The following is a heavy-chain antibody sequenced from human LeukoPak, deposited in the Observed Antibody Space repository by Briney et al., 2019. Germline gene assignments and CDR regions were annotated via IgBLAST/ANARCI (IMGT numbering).Heavy chain of an antibody. CDR2: ISYDGSNK. CDR3: ARSPAERYSPPYYYGMDV. Sequence: PGRSLRLSCAASGFTFSSYAMHWVRQAPGKGLEWVAVISYDGSNKYYADSVKGRFTISRDNSKNTLYLQMNSLRAEDTAVYYCARSPAERYSPPYYYGMDVWGQGTTVTVSS. CDR1: GFTFSSYA. J-gene: IGHJ6*02. V-gene: IGHV3-30-3*01. D-gene: IGHD1-14*01.